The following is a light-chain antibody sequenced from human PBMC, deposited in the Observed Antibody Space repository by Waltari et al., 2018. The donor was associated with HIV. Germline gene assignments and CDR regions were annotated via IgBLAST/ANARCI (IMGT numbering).Light chain of an antibody. Sequence: QSALTQPDSVSGSPGQSITISCTGTSSDTGNYKLVSWYQLYTGKAPKLIIYEDNTRPSGVSNLFSGSKSADTASLTISGLQAEDEADYYCCAYAGGLEFGGGTKLTVL. CDR1: SSDTGNYKL. J-gene: IGLJ2*01. CDR3: CAYAGGLE. CDR2: EDN. V-gene: IGLV2-23*01.